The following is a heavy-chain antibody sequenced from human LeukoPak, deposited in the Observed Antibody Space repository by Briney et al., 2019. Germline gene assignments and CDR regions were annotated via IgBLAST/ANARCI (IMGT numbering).Heavy chain of an antibody. CDR1: GFTVSSSY. D-gene: IGHD3-10*01. CDR2: INHSGST. J-gene: IGHJ4*02. Sequence: GSLRLSCAASGFTVSSSYMSWIRQPPGKGLEWIGEINHSGSTNYNPSLKSRVTISVDTSKNQFSLKLSSVTAADTAVYYCARPTTKSAGDYGSGSFDYWGQGTLVTVSS. V-gene: IGHV4-34*01. CDR3: ARPTTKSAGDYGSGSFDY.